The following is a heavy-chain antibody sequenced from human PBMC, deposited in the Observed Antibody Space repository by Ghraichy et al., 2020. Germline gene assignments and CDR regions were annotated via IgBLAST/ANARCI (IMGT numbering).Heavy chain of an antibody. J-gene: IGHJ4*02. V-gene: IGHV3-23*01. CDR2: ISGSGGST. Sequence: GGSLRLSCAASGFTFSSYAMSWVRQAPGKGLEWVSAISGSGGSTYYADSVKGRFTISRDNSKNTLYLQMNSLRAEDTAVYYCAKSPRGGYSYGYSSEVYYFDYWGQGTLVTVSS. CDR1: GFTFSSYA. D-gene: IGHD5-18*01. CDR3: AKSPRGGYSYGYSSEVYYFDY.